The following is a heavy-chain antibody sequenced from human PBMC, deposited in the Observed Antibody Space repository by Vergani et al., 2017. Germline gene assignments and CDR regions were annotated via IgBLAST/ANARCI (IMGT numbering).Heavy chain of an antibody. D-gene: IGHD3-10*01. Sequence: EVQLLESGGGLVQPGGSLRLSCAASGFTFSSYAMSWVRQAPGKGLEWVSAISGSGGSTYYADSVKGRFTISRDNSKNTLYLQMNSLRAEDTAVYYCAKALRGWFGDPRRWFDRWGQGTLVTASS. CDR1: GFTFSSYA. V-gene: IGHV3-23*01. CDR2: ISGSGGST. J-gene: IGHJ5*02. CDR3: AKALRGWFGDPRRWFDR.